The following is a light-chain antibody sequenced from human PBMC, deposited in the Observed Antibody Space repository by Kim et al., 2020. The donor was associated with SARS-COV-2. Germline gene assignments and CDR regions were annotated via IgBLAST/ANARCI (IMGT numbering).Light chain of an antibody. Sequence: DIQMTQSPSTLSASVGDRVTITCRASQNIVVWLAWYQQKPGKAPKLLISGASGLQSGVSSRFSGSGSGTEFTLTITSLQPDDFATYFCQHYNSYSTTFGGGTRVEIK. CDR1: QNIVVW. CDR2: GAS. J-gene: IGKJ4*01. CDR3: QHYNSYSTT. V-gene: IGKV1-5*01.